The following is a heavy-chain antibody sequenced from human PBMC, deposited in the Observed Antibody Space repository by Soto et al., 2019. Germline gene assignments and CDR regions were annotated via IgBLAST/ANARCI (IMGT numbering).Heavy chain of an antibody. Sequence: QVQLVQSGTEVKKPGASVKVSCKASGYTFIKYFIHWVRQAPGQGLEWMAIINPDGGVTTYAQKLRGRGTVTSDTSTSTVYMELNTLTYEDTAVYYCARPYSSSWYGMGYWGQGTLVTVSS. CDR2: INPDGGVT. V-gene: IGHV1-46*03. CDR1: GYTFIKYF. J-gene: IGHJ4*02. D-gene: IGHD6-13*01. CDR3: ARPYSSSWYGMGY.